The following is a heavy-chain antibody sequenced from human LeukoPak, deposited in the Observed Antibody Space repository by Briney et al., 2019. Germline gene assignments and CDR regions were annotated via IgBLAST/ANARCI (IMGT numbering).Heavy chain of an antibody. D-gene: IGHD5-18*01. J-gene: IGHJ4*02. CDR2: IYYSGST. CDR3: ARDDYYSYGWLE. Sequence: SETLSLTCTVSGDSISSSSYYWGWIRQPPGKGLEWIGNIYYSGSTNYNPSLKSRVTISVDTSKNQFSLKLSSVTAADTAVYYCARDDYYSYGWLEWGQGTLVTVSS. V-gene: IGHV4-39*07. CDR1: GDSISSSSYY.